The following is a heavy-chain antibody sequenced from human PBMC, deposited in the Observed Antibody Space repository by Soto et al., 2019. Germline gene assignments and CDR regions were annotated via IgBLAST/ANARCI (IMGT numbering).Heavy chain of an antibody. CDR1: GGTLSSYA. CDR2: IIPIFGTA. V-gene: IGHV1-69*13. J-gene: IGHJ4*02. Sequence: GASVKSCNASGGTLSSYAISWVRQAPGQGLEWMGGIIPIFGTANYAQKFQGRVTITADESTSTAYMELSSLRSEDTAVYYCARDLRYSSGWYPNYFDYWGQGTLVTVSS. D-gene: IGHD6-19*01. CDR3: ARDLRYSSGWYPNYFDY.